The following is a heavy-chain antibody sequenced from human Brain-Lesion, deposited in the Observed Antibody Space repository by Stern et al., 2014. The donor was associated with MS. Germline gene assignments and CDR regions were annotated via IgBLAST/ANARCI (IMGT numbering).Heavy chain of an antibody. CDR1: GASVGGGDWY. J-gene: IGHJ3*02. CDR2: IYYSGTT. CDR3: AGAIGKYELLESFDM. D-gene: IGHD1-1*01. Sequence: QVQLVQSGPGLVKPSQTLSLACAVSGASVGGGDWYWSWIRQPPGKGLEWLGHIYYSGTTYYKPSLKSRLIISLDTSKNQFSLNLTSVTAADMAVYYCAGAIGKYELLESFDMWGQGTMVTVSS. V-gene: IGHV4-30-4*01.